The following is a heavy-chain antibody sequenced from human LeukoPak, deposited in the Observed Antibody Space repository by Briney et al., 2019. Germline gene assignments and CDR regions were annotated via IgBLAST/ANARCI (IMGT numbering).Heavy chain of an antibody. Sequence: SETLSLTCTVSGGAITSHYWTWIRQSPVKGLEWIGDISNSGSTSYNPSLKSRVTVSIDTSKNQFSLKLSSVTAADTAVYYCGRDALVGYFSYYYMDVWGKGTTVTVPS. J-gene: IGHJ6*03. CDR1: GGAITSHY. V-gene: IGHV4-59*11. CDR2: ISNSGST. CDR3: GRDALVGYFSYYYMDV. D-gene: IGHD2-15*01.